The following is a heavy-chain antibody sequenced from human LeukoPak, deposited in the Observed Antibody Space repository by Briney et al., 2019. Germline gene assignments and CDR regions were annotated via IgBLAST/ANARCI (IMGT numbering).Heavy chain of an antibody. V-gene: IGHV1-18*01. J-gene: IGHJ4*02. CDR2: TTTFNGNT. D-gene: IGHD6-6*01. CDR1: GYTFTSYG. Sequence: ASLKVSCKTSGYTFTSYGISWVRQAPGQGLEWMGWTTTFNGNTNYAQRFQGRVTMTTDTSTSTAYMELRSLTSDDTAVYYCARAMSIAARLQTIFDYWGQGTLVTVSS. CDR3: ARAMSIAARLQTIFDY.